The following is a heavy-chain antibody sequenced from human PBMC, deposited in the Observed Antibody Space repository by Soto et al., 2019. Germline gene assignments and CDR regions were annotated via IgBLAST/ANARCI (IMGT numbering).Heavy chain of an antibody. CDR3: ARLASGWQYYYFDF. Sequence: QVQLQQWGAGLLKPSATLSLTCAVYGGSFSPYFWSWIRQPPGKGLEWIGEINHSGSTNYNPSLTRRATLSVDTSKTQVSLKLTSVTAADTAVYYCARLASGWQYYYFDFWGRGTPVTVSS. D-gene: IGHD6-19*01. CDR2: INHSGST. J-gene: IGHJ2*01. CDR1: GGSFSPYF. V-gene: IGHV4-34*01.